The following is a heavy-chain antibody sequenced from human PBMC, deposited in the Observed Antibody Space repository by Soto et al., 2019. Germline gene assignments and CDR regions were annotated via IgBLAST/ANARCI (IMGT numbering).Heavy chain of an antibody. CDR2: IYYSGST. Sequence: TSETLSLTCTVSGGSISSSSYYWGWIRQPPGKGLEWIGSIYYSGSTYYNPSLKSRVTISVDTSKNQFSLKLSSVTAADTAVYYCARLLRLEYGDSPRRAPDYWGQGTLVTVSS. D-gene: IGHD4-17*01. V-gene: IGHV4-39*01. J-gene: IGHJ4*02. CDR1: GGSISSSSYY. CDR3: ARLLRLEYGDSPRRAPDY.